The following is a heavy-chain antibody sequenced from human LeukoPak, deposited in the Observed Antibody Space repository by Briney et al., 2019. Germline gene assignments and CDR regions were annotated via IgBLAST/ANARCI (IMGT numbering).Heavy chain of an antibody. CDR2: ISYDGSNE. J-gene: IGHJ4*02. Sequence: PGGSLRLSCAASGFTFSSYGMHWVRQAPGKGLEWVAVISYDGSNEYYADSMKGRFTISRDNSGDTLYLQMNSLRAEDTAVYYCAKGSGSSLYFDYWGQGTLVTVSS. CDR3: AKGSGSSLYFDY. V-gene: IGHV3-30*18. CDR1: GFTFSSYG. D-gene: IGHD6-13*01.